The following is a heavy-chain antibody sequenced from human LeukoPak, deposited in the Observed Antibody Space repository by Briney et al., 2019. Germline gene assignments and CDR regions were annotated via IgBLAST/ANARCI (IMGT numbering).Heavy chain of an antibody. CDR3: SEGLAY. CDR1: GFTFSDVW. J-gene: IGHJ4*02. Sequence: GGSLRLSCAASGFTFSDVWMSWVRKAPGKGLEWVGRIRSTAHGGTIEYAAPVKGRFTISRDDSKDTLYLQMNSLKTEDTAVYFCSEGLAYWGQGTLVTVSS. V-gene: IGHV3-15*01. CDR2: IRSTAHGGTI.